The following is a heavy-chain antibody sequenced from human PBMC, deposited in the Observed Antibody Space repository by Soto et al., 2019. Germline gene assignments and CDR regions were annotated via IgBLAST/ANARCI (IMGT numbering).Heavy chain of an antibody. CDR1: GGSIISGGYS. V-gene: IGHV4-30-2*01. J-gene: IGHJ3*02. CDR2: IYEGGNT. CDR3: VRRSPEDAFDI. Sequence: SETLSLTCAVSGGSIISGGYSWSWIRQPPEKGLQWIGHIYEGGNTYYTPSLESRVAISTDKSKNQFSLRLSSVTAADTAVYYCVRRSPEDAFDIWGQGAMVTVSS.